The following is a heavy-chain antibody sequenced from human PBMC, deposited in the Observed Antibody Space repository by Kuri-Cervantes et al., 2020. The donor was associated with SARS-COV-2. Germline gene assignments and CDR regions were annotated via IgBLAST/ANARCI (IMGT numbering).Heavy chain of an antibody. Sequence: SKIWSSPWLASGGSISSFYSSWNRHPPWTGLEWTGFIYYSGSTNYNPSLKSRVTISVDTSKNQFSLKLSSVTAADTAVYYCAGELPDQLYDMSGFDPWGQGTVVTVSS. CDR3: AGELPDQLYDMSGFDP. CDR2: IYYSGST. D-gene: IGHD2-2*01. CDR1: GGSISSFY. J-gene: IGHJ5*02. V-gene: IGHV4-59*01.